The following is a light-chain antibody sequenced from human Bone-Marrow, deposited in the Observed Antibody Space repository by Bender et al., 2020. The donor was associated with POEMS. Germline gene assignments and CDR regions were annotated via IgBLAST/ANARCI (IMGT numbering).Light chain of an antibody. V-gene: IGLV2-11*01. J-gene: IGLJ3*02. CDR2: DVS. CDR3: CSYAGTYTFAM. Sequence: QSALTQPPSVSGSPGQSVTISCTGTSSDIGGFDSVSWYQHHPGKVPKLILYDVSERPSGVPDRFSGSKSGNTASLTISGLQAEDEAHYYCCSYAGTYTFAMFGGGTKLTVL. CDR1: SSDIGGFDS.